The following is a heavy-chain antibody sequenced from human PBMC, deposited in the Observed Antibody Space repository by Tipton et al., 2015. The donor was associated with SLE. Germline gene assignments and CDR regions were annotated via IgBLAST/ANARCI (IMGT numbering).Heavy chain of an antibody. D-gene: IGHD3-3*01. CDR3: ARGRGWYDFWSGYYPGAFDI. J-gene: IGHJ3*02. CDR2: INHSGST. V-gene: IGHV4-34*01. CDR1: GGSFSGYY. Sequence: GLVKPSETLSLTCAVYGGSFSGYYWAWIRQPPGKGLEWIGEINHSGSTNYNPSLTSRVSISVDTSKNQFSLKLSSVTAADTAVYYCARGRGWYDFWSGYYPGAFDIWGQGTMVTVSS.